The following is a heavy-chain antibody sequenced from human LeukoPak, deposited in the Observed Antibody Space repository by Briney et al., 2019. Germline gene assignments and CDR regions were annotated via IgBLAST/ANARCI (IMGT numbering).Heavy chain of an antibody. J-gene: IGHJ2*01. Sequence: PSETLSLTCTVSGGSISSYFWNWVRQPPGKGLEWIGYISYSGSTTYNSSFNSRVTISLGTSKKQRSLTLSFVTAADTAVYFCARGVGSGGYYGSSHWHLDLWGRGTLVTVSS. CDR1: GGSISSYF. CDR2: ISYSGST. CDR3: ARGVGSGGYYGSSHWHLDL. D-gene: IGHD3-22*01. V-gene: IGHV4-59*01.